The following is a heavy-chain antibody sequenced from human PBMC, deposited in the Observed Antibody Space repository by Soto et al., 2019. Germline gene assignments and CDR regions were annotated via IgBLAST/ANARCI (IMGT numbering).Heavy chain of an antibody. V-gene: IGHV5-51*01. CDR1: GYSFTSYW. J-gene: IGHJ4*02. CDR2: IYPGDSDT. Sequence: GESLKISCKGSGYSFTSYWIGWVRQMPGKGLGWMGIIYPGDSDTRYSPSFQGQVTISADKSISTAYLQWSSLKASDTAMYYCARVNYCSSTSCYNPRPYYFDYWGQGTLVTVSS. CDR3: ARVNYCSSTSCYNPRPYYFDY. D-gene: IGHD2-2*01.